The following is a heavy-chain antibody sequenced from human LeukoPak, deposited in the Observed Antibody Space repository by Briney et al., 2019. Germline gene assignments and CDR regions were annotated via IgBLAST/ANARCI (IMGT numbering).Heavy chain of an antibody. J-gene: IGHJ4*02. CDR2: ISDDGSIT. CDR1: GFTFSRDW. Sequence: GGSLRLSCAASGFTFSRDWMHWVRQAPGKGLVWVSRISDDGSITTYADSVQGRFTISRDNAKSTVFLQMNSLRVEDTAVYFCVRRYYAYNVYGRHFDFWGQGILVTVSS. CDR3: VRRYYAYNVYGRHFDF. D-gene: IGHD5/OR15-5a*01. V-gene: IGHV3-74*03.